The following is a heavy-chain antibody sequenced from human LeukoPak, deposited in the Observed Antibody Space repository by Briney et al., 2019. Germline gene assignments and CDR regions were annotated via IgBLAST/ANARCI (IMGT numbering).Heavy chain of an antibody. J-gene: IGHJ4*02. Sequence: GGSLRLSCAASGFTFSSYAMSWVRQAPGKGLEWVSSISSSSSYIYYADSVKGRFTISRDNAKNSLYLQMNSLRAEDTAVYYCARARMDYPFDYWGQGTLVTVSS. V-gene: IGHV3-21*01. CDR3: ARARMDYPFDY. CDR1: GFTFSSYA. D-gene: IGHD3/OR15-3a*01. CDR2: ISSSSSYI.